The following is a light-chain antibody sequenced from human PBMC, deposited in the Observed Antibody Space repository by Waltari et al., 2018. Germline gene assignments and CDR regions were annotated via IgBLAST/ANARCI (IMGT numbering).Light chain of an antibody. CDR1: NIESKS. J-gene: IGLJ1*01. CDR3: QVWDANTDPGV. V-gene: IGLV3-21*01. Sequence: SYVLTQPPSVSVAPGETARITCGGNNIESKSVHWYRQRPGQAPVVVISYDNDRDAGSRERVSGSNAGNTATLTISRVEAGDEADYYCQVWDANTDPGVFGTGTEVTVL. CDR2: YDN.